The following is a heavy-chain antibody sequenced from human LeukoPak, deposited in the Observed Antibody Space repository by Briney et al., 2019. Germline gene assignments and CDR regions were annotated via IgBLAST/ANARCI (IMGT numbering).Heavy chain of an antibody. CDR2: IYYSGST. J-gene: IGHJ3*02. CDR3: TGSSGYWYAFDI. Sequence: SETLSLTCTVSGGSISSGGYYWSWIRQHPGKGLEWIGYIYYSGSTYYNPSLKSRVTMSVDTSKNQFSLKLSSVTAADTAVYYCTGSSGYWYAFDIWGQGTMVTVSS. V-gene: IGHV4-31*03. D-gene: IGHD3-22*01. CDR1: GGSISSGGYY.